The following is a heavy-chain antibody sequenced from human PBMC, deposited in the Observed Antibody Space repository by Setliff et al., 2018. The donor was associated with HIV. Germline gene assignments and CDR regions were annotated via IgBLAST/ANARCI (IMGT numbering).Heavy chain of an antibody. D-gene: IGHD5-12*01. CDR2: ISAYNGNT. V-gene: IGHV1-18*01. J-gene: IGHJ6*03. CDR1: GYTFTSYG. CDR3: ARARSGYDWGRGYYYYYYMDV. Sequence: WASVKVSCKASGYTFTSYGISWVRQAPGQGLEWMGWISAYNGNTNYAQKLQGRVTMTTDTSTSTAYMELRSLRSDDTAVYYCARARSGYDWGRGYYYYYYMDVWGKGTTVTVSS.